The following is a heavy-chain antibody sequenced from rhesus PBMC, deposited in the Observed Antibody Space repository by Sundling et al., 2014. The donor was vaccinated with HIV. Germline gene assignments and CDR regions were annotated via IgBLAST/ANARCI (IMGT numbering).Heavy chain of an antibody. J-gene: IGHJ4*01. V-gene: IGHV3-100*01. CDR1: GFTFSKYV. CDR2: IRESGDIT. D-gene: IGHD2-21*01. Sequence: EVQLVESGGGLVKPGASLRLSCVASGFTFSKYVIHWVRQAPGKGLEWVSLIRESGDITHYADSVKGRFTISRDNDKKSVFLQMNSLRAEDTAVYYCIRGEYCAVSGCLGCDLDYWGQGVLVTVSS. CDR3: IRGEYCAVSGCLGCDLDY.